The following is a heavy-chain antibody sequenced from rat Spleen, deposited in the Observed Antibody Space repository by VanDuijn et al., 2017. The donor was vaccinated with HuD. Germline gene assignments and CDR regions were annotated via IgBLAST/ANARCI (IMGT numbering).Heavy chain of an antibody. CDR3: TTPGPGYNYLNWFAY. CDR1: GFTFSNCD. V-gene: IGHV5-25*01. D-gene: IGHD1-4*01. J-gene: IGHJ3*01. CDR2: ISYDGSNI. Sequence: EVQLVESGGGLVQPGRSMKLSCAASGFTFSNCDMAWVRQAPTKGLEWVASISYDGSNIHYRDSVKGRFTLSRDNAKSTLYLQMDSLRSEDTATYYCTTPGPGYNYLNWFAYWGQGTLVTVSS.